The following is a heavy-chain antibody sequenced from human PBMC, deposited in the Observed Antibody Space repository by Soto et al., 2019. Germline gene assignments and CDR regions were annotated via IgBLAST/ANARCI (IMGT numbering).Heavy chain of an antibody. J-gene: IGHJ5*02. V-gene: IGHV4-39*01. CDR2: IYYSGST. D-gene: IGHD2-2*01. CDR1: VGSISSSSYY. CDR3: ARHVVVPAAIGGGWFDP. Sequence: ETLSLTCTVSVGSISSSSYYWGWILQPPGKGLEWIGSIYYSGSTYYNPSLKSRVTISVDTSKNQFSLKLSSVTAADTAVYYCARHVVVPAAIGGGWFDPWGQGTLVTVSS.